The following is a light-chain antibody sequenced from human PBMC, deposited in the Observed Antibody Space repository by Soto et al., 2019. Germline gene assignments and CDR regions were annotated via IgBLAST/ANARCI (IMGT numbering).Light chain of an antibody. Sequence: QSVLTQPRSVSGSPGQSVTISCTGTSSDVGGYNYVSWYQQHPGKAPKLMIYDVSKRPSGVPDRFSGSKSGNTASLTISGLQGEDEADYYCCSYADSYTLIFGGGTKLTVL. CDR2: DVS. CDR1: SSDVGGYNY. J-gene: IGLJ2*01. V-gene: IGLV2-11*01. CDR3: CSYADSYTLI.